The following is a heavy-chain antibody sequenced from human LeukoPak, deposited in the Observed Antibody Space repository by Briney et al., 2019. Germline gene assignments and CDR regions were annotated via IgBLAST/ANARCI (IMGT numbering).Heavy chain of an antibody. V-gene: IGHV4-39*01. J-gene: IGHJ3*02. D-gene: IGHD2-15*01. CDR2: IYYSGST. CDR1: GGSISSSSYY. CDR3: ARATVEVAFDI. Sequence: SETLSLTCTVSGGSISSSSYYWGWIRQPPGKGLEWIGSIYYSGSTYYNPSLKSRVTISVDTSKNQFSLKLSSVTAADTAVYYCARATVEVAFDIWGQGTMVTVSS.